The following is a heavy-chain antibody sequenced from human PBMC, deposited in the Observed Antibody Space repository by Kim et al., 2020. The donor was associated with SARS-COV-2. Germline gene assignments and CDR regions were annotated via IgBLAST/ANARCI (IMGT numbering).Heavy chain of an antibody. D-gene: IGHD2-15*01. CDR1: GYTFTSYG. Sequence: ASVKVSCKASGYTFTSYGISWVRQAPGQGLEWMGWISAYNGNTNYAQKLQGRVTMTTDTSTSTAYMELRSLRSDDTAVYYCARCTYCSGNYYYYGMDVWGQGTTVTVSS. CDR2: ISAYNGNT. CDR3: ARCTYCSGNYYYYGMDV. J-gene: IGHJ6*02. V-gene: IGHV1-18*04.